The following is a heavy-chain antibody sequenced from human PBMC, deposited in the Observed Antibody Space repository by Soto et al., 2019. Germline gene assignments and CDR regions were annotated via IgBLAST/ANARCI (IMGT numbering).Heavy chain of an antibody. CDR1: GFTFSSYG. D-gene: IGHD4-17*01. Sequence: QVQLVESGGGVVQPGRSLRLSCAASGFTFSSYGMHWVRQAPGKGLEWVAVISYDGSNKYYADSVKGRFTISRDNSKNTLYLQMNSLRAEDTAVYDFAKDRPDYGDDSFDIWGQGTMVTVSS. J-gene: IGHJ3*02. CDR3: AKDRPDYGDDSFDI. V-gene: IGHV3-30*18. CDR2: ISYDGSNK.